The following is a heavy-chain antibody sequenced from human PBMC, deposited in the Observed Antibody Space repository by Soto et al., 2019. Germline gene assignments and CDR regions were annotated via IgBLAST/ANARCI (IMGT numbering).Heavy chain of an antibody. CDR2: ISGSGGST. J-gene: IGHJ6*02. D-gene: IGHD3-10*01. Sequence: GGSLRLSCAASGFTFSSYAMSWVRQAPGKGLEWVSAISGSGGSTYYADSVKGRFTISRDNSKNTLYLQMNSLRAEDTAVYYCASVNWGSGSYYNSFSYYYGMDVWGQGTTVTVSS. V-gene: IGHV3-23*01. CDR3: ASVNWGSGSYYNSFSYYYGMDV. CDR1: GFTFSSYA.